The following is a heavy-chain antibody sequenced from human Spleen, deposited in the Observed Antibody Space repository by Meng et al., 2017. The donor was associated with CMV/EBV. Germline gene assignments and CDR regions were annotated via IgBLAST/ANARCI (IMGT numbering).Heavy chain of an antibody. CDR2: IIPRSGIT. CDR3: AKEIYCSSTWCHALSN. Sequence: ASVKVSCKASGYTFTNYYMHWVRQAPGQGLKWIGGIIPRSGITKYAQKFQGRVTITADKVADTVYMELNSLRFEDTAVYYCAKEIYCSSTWCHALSNWGQGSLVTVSS. V-gene: IGHV1-46*01. D-gene: IGHD2-2*01. J-gene: IGHJ4*02. CDR1: GYTFTNYY.